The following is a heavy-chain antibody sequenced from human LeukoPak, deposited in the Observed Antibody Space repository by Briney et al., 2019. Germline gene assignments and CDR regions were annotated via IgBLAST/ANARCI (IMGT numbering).Heavy chain of an antibody. CDR2: ISYDGSNK. CDR3: AKGEDGYNYDY. CDR1: GFTFSSYA. Sequence: PGGSLRLSCAASGFTFSSYAMHWVRQAPGKGLEWVAVISYDGSNKYYADSVKGRFTISRDNSKNTLYLQMNSLRAEDTAVYYCAKGEDGYNYDYWGQGTLVTVSS. J-gene: IGHJ4*02. D-gene: IGHD5-24*01. V-gene: IGHV3-30-3*01.